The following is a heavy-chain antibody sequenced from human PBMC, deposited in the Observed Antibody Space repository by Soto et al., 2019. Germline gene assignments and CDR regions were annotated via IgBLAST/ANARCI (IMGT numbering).Heavy chain of an antibody. J-gene: IGHJ3*02. CDR2: INPSGGST. Sequence: QVQLVQSGAEVKKPGASVKVSCKASGYTFTSYYMHWVRQAPGQGLEWMGIINPSGGSTSYAQKFQGRVTMTRDTSTSTDYMELSSLRSEDTAVYYCASSSPGSRTLMDIWGQGTMVTVSS. V-gene: IGHV1-46*03. CDR3: ASSSPGSRTLMDI. CDR1: GYTFTSYY. D-gene: IGHD6-13*01.